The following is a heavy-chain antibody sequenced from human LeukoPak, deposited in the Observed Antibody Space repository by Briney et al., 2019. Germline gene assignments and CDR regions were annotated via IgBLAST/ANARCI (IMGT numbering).Heavy chain of an antibody. Sequence: ASVKVSCKASGGTFSSYAISWVRQAPGQGLEWMGGIIPIFGTANYAQKFQGRVTITADKSTSTAYMELSSLRSEDTAVYYCARDPFRPSNSLPRGAFDIWGQGTMVTVSS. CDR3: ARDPFRPSNSLPRGAFDI. J-gene: IGHJ3*02. D-gene: IGHD2/OR15-2a*01. V-gene: IGHV1-69*06. CDR1: GGTFSSYA. CDR2: IIPIFGTA.